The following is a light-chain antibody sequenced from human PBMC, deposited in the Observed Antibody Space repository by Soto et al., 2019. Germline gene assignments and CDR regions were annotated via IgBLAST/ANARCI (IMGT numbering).Light chain of an antibody. V-gene: IGLV1-47*01. J-gene: IGLJ2*01. CDR1: SSKIGSNY. CDR3: AAWDDSLSVV. CDR2: RNN. Sequence: QSVLTQPHSASGTPEHRVTISCSGSSSKIGSNYVYWYQQLPGTAPKLLIYRNNQPPSGYPDRFSGYKSGTSASLAISGLRSEDEADYDCAAWDDSLSVVFGGGTKLTVL.